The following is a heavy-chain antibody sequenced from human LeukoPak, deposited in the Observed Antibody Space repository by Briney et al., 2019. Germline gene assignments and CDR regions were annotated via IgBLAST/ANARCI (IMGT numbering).Heavy chain of an antibody. J-gene: IGHJ3*02. Sequence: TGASVKVSCEASGYTFTYRYLHWVRQAPGQALEWMGWITPFNGNTNYAQKFQDRVTITRDRSMSTAYMELSSQRSEDTAMYYCASPRAGRGGAFDIWGQGTMVTVSS. CDR3: ASPRAGRGGAFDI. D-gene: IGHD6-19*01. CDR1: GYTFTYRY. V-gene: IGHV1-45*02. CDR2: ITPFNGNT.